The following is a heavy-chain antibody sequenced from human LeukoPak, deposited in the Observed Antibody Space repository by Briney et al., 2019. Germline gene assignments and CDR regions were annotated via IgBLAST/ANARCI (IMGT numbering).Heavy chain of an antibody. J-gene: IGHJ1*01. V-gene: IGHV4-4*09. D-gene: IGHD6-13*01. Sequence: PSETLSLTCTVSGGSISSYYWSWIRQPPGKGLEWIGYIFHSGSTFYNPSLETRVTISVDTSKNQFSLKLSSVTAADTAVYYCASAGGGRLAAADDFQHWGQGTLVTVSS. CDR3: ASAGGGRLAAADDFQH. CDR1: GGSISSYY. CDR2: IFHSGST.